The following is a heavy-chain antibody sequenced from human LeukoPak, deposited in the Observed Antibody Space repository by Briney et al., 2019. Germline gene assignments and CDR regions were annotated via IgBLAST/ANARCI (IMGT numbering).Heavy chain of an antibody. CDR3: ARGIGISDSGAFDI. V-gene: IGHV4-34*01. Sequence: SETLSLTCAVYGGSFSGYYWSWIRQPPGKGLEWIGEINHSGSTNYNPSLKSRVTISVDTSKNQFSLKLSSVTAADTAVYYCARGIGISDSGAFDIWGQGTMVTVSS. CDR1: GGSFSGYY. J-gene: IGHJ3*02. CDR2: INHSGST. D-gene: IGHD1-26*01.